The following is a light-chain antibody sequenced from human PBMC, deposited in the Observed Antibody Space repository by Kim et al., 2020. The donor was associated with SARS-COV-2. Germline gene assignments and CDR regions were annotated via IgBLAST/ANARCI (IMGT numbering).Light chain of an antibody. CDR1: SSNIGTNT. CDR3: GAWDDTLKGYV. J-gene: IGLJ1*01. V-gene: IGLV1-44*01. CDR2: TSN. Sequence: QSVLTQPPSASGTPGQRVTISCSGSSSNIGTNTVNWYQQLPGTAPKLLIYTSNQRPSGVPDRFSGSKSGTSASLAISGLQSEDEGDYYCGAWDDTLKGYVFGTGTKVTAL.